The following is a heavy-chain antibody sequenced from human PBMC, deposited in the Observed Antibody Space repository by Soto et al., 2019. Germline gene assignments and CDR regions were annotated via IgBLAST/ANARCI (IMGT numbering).Heavy chain of an antibody. V-gene: IGHV1-3*01. CDR1: GYTFTSYA. Sequence: GASVKVSCKASGYTFTSYAMHWVRQAPGQRLEWLGWINAGNGNTKYSQKFQGRVTITRDTSASTAYMELSSLRSEDTAVYYCARSPGYSYGDYWGQGTLVTVSS. CDR3: ARSPGYSYGDY. J-gene: IGHJ4*02. CDR2: INAGNGNT. D-gene: IGHD5-18*01.